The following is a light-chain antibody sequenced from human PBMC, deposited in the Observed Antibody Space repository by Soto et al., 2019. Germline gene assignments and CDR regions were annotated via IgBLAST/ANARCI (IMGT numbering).Light chain of an antibody. CDR2: KAS. J-gene: IGKJ2*01. V-gene: IGKV1-5*03. Sequence: DVEMTQSPSTLPTSIGDRVTINCRASQNDSNWLAWYQQKPGKAPKLLIYKASRLESGVPSRFSASGSGTDFNLTIKRLQSDDFATYFCQQYSKESTFGQGTKLEIK. CDR3: QQYSKEST. CDR1: QNDSNW.